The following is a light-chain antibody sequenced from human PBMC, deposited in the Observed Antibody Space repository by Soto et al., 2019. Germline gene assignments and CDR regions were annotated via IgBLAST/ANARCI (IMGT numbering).Light chain of an antibody. CDR2: AAS. CDR1: QSISRS. Sequence: DIQMPQSPSSLSASVGDRVTITCRARQSISRSLHWYQQKPGKAPKLLIYAASSLQSGVPSRFRGSGSGTDFTLTISSLQPEDFATYYCQQSYSTPRTVGQGTKLESK. V-gene: IGKV1-39*01. CDR3: QQSYSTPRT. J-gene: IGKJ2*01.